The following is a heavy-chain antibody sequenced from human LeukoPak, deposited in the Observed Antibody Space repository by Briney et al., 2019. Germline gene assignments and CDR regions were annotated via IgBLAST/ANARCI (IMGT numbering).Heavy chain of an antibody. CDR2: ISRSGSTI. V-gene: IGHV3-48*03. J-gene: IGHJ4*02. Sequence: GGSLRLSCAASTFTLSSYEMNWVRQAPGKGLEWISYISRSGSTIYYADSVKGRFTISRDNAKNSLYLQMNSLRAEDTAVYYCASGYDLPYWGQGTLVTVSS. CDR3: ASGYDLPY. CDR1: TFTLSSYE. D-gene: IGHD5-12*01.